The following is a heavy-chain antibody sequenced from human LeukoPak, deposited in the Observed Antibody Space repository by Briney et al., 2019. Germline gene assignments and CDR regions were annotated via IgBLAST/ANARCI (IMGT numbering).Heavy chain of an antibody. CDR3: ARADRLDGAPYLIGP. D-gene: IGHD2-21*01. Sequence: ASVKVSCKTSGYTFTDYYMHWVRQAPGQGLEWMGWINPNSGGTSSAQKFQGRVIMTRDKSITTVYMEVSWLTSDDTAIYYCARADRLDGAPYLIGPWGQGTLVTVSS. CDR2: INPNSGGT. J-gene: IGHJ5*02. V-gene: IGHV1-2*02. CDR1: GYTFTDYY.